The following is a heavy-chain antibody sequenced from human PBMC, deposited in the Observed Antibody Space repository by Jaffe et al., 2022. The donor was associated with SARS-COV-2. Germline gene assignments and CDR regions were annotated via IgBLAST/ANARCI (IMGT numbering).Heavy chain of an antibody. J-gene: IGHJ2*01. CDR2: INHSGTI. D-gene: IGHD3-10*01. CDR1: GGSFSGYY. CDR3: ARHEVRGASYWYFDL. Sequence: QVQLQQWGAGLLKPSETLSLTCAVYGGSFSGYYWSWIRQPPGKGLEWIGEINHSGTINYNPSLKSRVIISSDMSNNQFSLKLTSVSAADTAVYYCARHEVRGASYWYFDLWGRGTLVTVSS. V-gene: IGHV4-34*01.